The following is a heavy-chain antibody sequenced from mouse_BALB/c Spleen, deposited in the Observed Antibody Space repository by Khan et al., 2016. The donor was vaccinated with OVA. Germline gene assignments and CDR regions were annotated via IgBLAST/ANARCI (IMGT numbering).Heavy chain of an antibody. CDR1: GFTFSTYG. J-gene: IGHJ3*01. CDR2: VSTGGSYT. D-gene: IGHD1-1*01. V-gene: IGHV5-6*01. Sequence: EVQLQESGGDLVKPGGSLTLSCAASGFTFSTYGMSWVRQAPDKRLEWVATVSTGGSYTYYPDSVKGRFTISRDNAKNTLYLQMSGLRSEDTAMFYCTRLSYYYGSEGFAYWGQGTLVTVSA. CDR3: TRLSYYYGSEGFAY.